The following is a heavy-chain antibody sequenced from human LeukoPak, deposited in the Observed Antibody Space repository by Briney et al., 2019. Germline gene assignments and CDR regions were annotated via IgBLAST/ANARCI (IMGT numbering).Heavy chain of an antibody. Sequence: GASVKVSCKASGYTFTTYAIHWVRQAPGQRLEWMGWINVGNANTKYSQKLQGRVTITRDTSASTAYMELSTLRSEDTAVYYCARVPYYYGNNWFDPWGQGTLVTVSS. J-gene: IGHJ5*02. D-gene: IGHD3-10*01. CDR3: ARVPYYYGNNWFDP. V-gene: IGHV1-3*01. CDR1: GYTFTTYA. CDR2: INVGNANT.